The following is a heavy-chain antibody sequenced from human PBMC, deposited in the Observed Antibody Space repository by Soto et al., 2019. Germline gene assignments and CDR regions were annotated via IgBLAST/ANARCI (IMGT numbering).Heavy chain of an antibody. Sequence: QVQLQESGPGLVKPSGTLSLTCAVSGGSISSSNWWSWVRQPPGKGLEWIGEIYHSGSTNYNPSLKSRVPISVDKSKNQFSLKLSSVTAADTAVYYWARDLTRDGSGSYDAFDIWGQGTMVTVSS. V-gene: IGHV4-4*02. CDR3: ARDLTRDGSGSYDAFDI. CDR1: GGSISSSNW. J-gene: IGHJ3*02. D-gene: IGHD3-10*01. CDR2: IYHSGST.